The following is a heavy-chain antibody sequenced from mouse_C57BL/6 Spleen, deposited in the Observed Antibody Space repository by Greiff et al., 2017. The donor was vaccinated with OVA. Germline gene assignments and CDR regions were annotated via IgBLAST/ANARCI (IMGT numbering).Heavy chain of an antibody. CDR2: ISYDGSN. CDR3: ARGAYEPAWFAY. V-gene: IGHV3-6*01. Sequence: EVQLVESGPGLVKPSQSLSLTCSVTGYSITSGYYWNWIRQFPGNKLEWMGYISYDGSNNYNPSLKNRISITRDTSKNQFFLKLNSVTTEDTATYYCARGAYEPAWFAYWGQGTLVTVSA. J-gene: IGHJ3*01. D-gene: IGHD6-5*01. CDR1: GYSITSGYY.